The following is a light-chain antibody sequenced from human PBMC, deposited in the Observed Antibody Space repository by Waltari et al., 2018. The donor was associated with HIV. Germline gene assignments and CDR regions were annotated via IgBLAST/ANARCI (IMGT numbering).Light chain of an antibody. CDR3: LQYYWFPHT. V-gene: IGKV4-1*01. CDR2: WAS. J-gene: IGKJ4*01. CDR1: QRVLATSTSKNF. Sequence: DVVMTQSPDYLAASLGERGTINGKASQRVLATSTSKNFVSWFQQKPGQPPKLLVYWASSRAIGVPDRFSGSGSGTDFTLTLSSLQAEDVAVYYCLQYYWFPHTVGGGTKVEL.